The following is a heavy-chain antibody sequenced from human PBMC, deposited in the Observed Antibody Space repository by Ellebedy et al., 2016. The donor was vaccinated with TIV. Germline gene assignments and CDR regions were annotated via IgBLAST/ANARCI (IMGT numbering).Heavy chain of an antibody. CDR3: TTDDRGGSGSYYKDASYYYGMDV. D-gene: IGHD3-10*01. J-gene: IGHJ6*02. CDR1: GFTFSNAW. Sequence: GGSLRLXCAASGFTFSNAWMNWVRQAPGKGLEWVGRIKSKTDGGTTDYAAPVKGRFTISRDDSKNTLYLQMNSLKTEDTAVYYCTTDDRGGSGSYYKDASYYYGMDVWGQGTTVTVSS. CDR2: IKSKTDGGTT. V-gene: IGHV3-15*07.